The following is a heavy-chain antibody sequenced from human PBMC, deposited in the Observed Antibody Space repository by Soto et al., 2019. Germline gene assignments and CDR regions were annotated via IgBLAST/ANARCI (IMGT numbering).Heavy chain of an antibody. CDR1: GNTFNSYG. CDR3: ARVPYKYSYGNYYYSYGMDV. D-gene: IGHD5-18*01. V-gene: IGHV1-18*01. Sequence: QVQLVQSGAEVKKPGASVKVSCKASGNTFNSYGISWVRQAPGQGLEWMGWINAYNGNTNYAQNLQGRVTMTTDTSTSTGYMELRSLRSDDTAVYYCARVPYKYSYGNYYYSYGMDVWGQGTTVTVSS. J-gene: IGHJ6*02. CDR2: INAYNGNT.